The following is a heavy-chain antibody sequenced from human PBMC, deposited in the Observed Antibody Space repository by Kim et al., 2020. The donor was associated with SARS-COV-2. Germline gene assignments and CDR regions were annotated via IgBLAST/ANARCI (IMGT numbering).Heavy chain of an antibody. V-gene: IGHV1-2*02. D-gene: IGHD6-13*01. CDR3: ARDILDYSNAFDI. J-gene: IGHJ3*02. Sequence: ASVKVSCKASGYTFTGYYMHWVRQAPGQGLEWMGWINPNSGGTNYAQKFQGRVTMTRDTSISTAYMELSRLRSDDTAVYYCARDILDYSNAFDIWGQGTMVTVSS. CDR1: GYTFTGYY. CDR2: INPNSGGT.